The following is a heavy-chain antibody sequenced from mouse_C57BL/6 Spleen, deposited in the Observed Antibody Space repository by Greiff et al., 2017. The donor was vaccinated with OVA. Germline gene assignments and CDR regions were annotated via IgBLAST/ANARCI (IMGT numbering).Heavy chain of an antibody. CDR3: ARQIPRYYGSRGWYFDV. Sequence: EVKLVESGGGLVQPGGSLSLSCAASGFTFTDYYMSWVRQPPGKALEWLGFIRTKANGYTTEYSAYVKGRFTISRDKSLSILYLQMNALRAEDSATYYCARQIPRYYGSRGWYFDVWGTGTTVTVSS. CDR2: IRTKANGYTT. J-gene: IGHJ1*03. V-gene: IGHV7-3*01. CDR1: GFTFTDYY. D-gene: IGHD1-1*01.